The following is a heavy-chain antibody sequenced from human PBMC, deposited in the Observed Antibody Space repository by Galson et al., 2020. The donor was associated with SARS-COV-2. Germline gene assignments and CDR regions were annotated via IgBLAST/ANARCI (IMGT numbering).Heavy chain of an antibody. V-gene: IGHV4-30-2*01. J-gene: IGHJ3*02. CDR3: ARLHYGEYAPEAFDI. CDR2: ISHSGST. D-gene: IGHD4-17*01. Sequence: SETLYLTFAVSGTSISSGSYSWNWIRQTPGKGLEWIGYISHSGSTYYNPSLKSRVTISGDRSKNQFSLRLSSVTAADTAVYYCARLHYGEYAPEAFDIWGPGTRVTVAS. CDR1: GTSISSGSYS.